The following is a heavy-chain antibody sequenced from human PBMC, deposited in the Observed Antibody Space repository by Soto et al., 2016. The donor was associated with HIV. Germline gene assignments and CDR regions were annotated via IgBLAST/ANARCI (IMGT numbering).Heavy chain of an antibody. CDR3: ARGSLVDTAMVNPWD. CDR1: GYXFTGYY. Sequence: QVQLVQSGAEVKKPGASVKVSCKASGYXFTGYYMHWVRQAPGQGLEWMGWINPNSGGTNYAQKFQGRVTMTRDTSISTAYMELSRLTSDDTAVYYCARGSLVDTAMVNPWDWGQGTLLTVSS. J-gene: IGHJ4*02. CDR2: INPNSGGT. V-gene: IGHV1-2*02. D-gene: IGHD5-18*01.